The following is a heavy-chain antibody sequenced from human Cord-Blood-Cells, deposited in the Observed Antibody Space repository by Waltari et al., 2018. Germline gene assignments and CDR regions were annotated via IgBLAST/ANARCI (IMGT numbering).Heavy chain of an antibody. Sequence: EVQLVESGGGLVQPGRSLGLSCAASGFTFDDYAMHWVRQAPGKGLEWVSGISWNSGSRGYADSVKGRFTIARDNAKNSLYLQMNSLRAEDTALYYCAKDGSSSWYVYYYYGMDVWGQGTTVTVSS. J-gene: IGHJ6*02. CDR1: GFTFDDYA. D-gene: IGHD6-13*01. V-gene: IGHV3-9*01. CDR2: ISWNSGSR. CDR3: AKDGSSSWYVYYYYGMDV.